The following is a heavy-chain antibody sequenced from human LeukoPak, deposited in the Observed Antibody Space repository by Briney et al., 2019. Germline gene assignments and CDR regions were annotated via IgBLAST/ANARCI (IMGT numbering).Heavy chain of an antibody. Sequence: ASETLSLTCAVYGVSFSGYYWSWIRQPPGKGLEWIGEINHSGSTNYNPSLKSRVTISVDTSKNQFSLKLSSVPAADTAVSYCARVRSIAARPMNYYYYYGMDVWGQGTTVTVSS. V-gene: IGHV4-34*01. J-gene: IGHJ6*02. D-gene: IGHD6-6*01. CDR2: INHSGST. CDR3: ARVRSIAARPMNYYYYYGMDV. CDR1: GVSFSGYY.